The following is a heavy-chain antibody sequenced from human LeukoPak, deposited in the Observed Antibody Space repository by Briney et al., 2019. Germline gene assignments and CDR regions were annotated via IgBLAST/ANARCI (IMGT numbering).Heavy chain of an antibody. Sequence: ASVKVSCKASGYTFTSYGISWVRQAPGQGLEWMGWISAYNGNTNYAQKLQGRVTMTTDTSTSTAYMELRSLRSDDTAVYYCARTLYCSGGSCYPGDYWGQGTLVTVSS. CDR2: ISAYNGNT. J-gene: IGHJ4*02. CDR3: ARTLYCSGGSCYPGDY. CDR1: GYTFTSYG. D-gene: IGHD2-15*01. V-gene: IGHV1-18*01.